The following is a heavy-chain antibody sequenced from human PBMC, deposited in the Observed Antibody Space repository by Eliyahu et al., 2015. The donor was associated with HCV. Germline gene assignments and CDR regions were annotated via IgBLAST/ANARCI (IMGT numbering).Heavy chain of an antibody. J-gene: IGHJ5*02. D-gene: IGHD6-19*01. Sequence: QVQLQESGPGLVKPSETLSLTCTXSXGSITXSYWSWIXQPPGKGLEWIGYIHYRGSTNYXPSLKSRVTISIDTSKNQFSLNLTSVTAADTAMYYCASGGGGIAVTGTGGWFDPWGQGTLVTVSS. CDR3: ASGGGGIAVTGTGGWFDP. V-gene: IGHV4-59*01. CDR2: IHYRGST. CDR1: XGSITXSY.